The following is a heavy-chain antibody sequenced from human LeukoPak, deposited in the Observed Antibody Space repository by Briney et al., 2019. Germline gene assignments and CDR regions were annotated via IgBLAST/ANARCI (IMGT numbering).Heavy chain of an antibody. J-gene: IGHJ4*02. CDR3: ARVIRYFDWLLDYYFGY. V-gene: IGHV4-38-2*01. Sequence: SETLSLTCAVSGYSISSGYYWGWIRQPPGKGLEWIGSIYHSGSTYYNPSLKSRVTISVDTSKNQFSLKLSSVTAADTAVYYCARVIRYFDWLLDYYFGYWGQGTLVTVSS. D-gene: IGHD3-9*01. CDR1: GYSISSGYY. CDR2: IYHSGST.